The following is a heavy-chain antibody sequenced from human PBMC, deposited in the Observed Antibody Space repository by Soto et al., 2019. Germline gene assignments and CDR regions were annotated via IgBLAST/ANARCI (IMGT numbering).Heavy chain of an antibody. V-gene: IGHV3-33*01. CDR1: GFTFSSYG. CDR3: ARDAPADIVVVPAAIRGWFDP. D-gene: IGHD2-2*02. J-gene: IGHJ5*02. CDR2: IWYDGSNK. Sequence: HPGGSLRLSCAASGFTFSSYGMHWVRQAPGKGLEWVAVIWYDGSNKYYADSVKGRFTISRDNSKNTLYLQMNSLRAEDTAVYYCARDAPADIVVVPAAIRGWFDPWGQGTLVTVSS.